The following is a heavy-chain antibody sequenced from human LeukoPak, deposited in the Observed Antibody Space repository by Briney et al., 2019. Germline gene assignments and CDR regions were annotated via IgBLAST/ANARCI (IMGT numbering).Heavy chain of an antibody. Sequence: GGSLRLSCAASGFTFSSYWIHWVRQAPGKGLVWVSRINSDGSSTRYADSVKGRFTFSRDNAKNTLYLQMNSLRDEDTAVYYCARAGCYGVSTLDYWGQGTLVTVSS. V-gene: IGHV3-74*01. CDR2: INSDGSST. CDR3: ARAGCYGVSTLDY. J-gene: IGHJ4*02. D-gene: IGHD2-2*01. CDR1: GFTFSSYW.